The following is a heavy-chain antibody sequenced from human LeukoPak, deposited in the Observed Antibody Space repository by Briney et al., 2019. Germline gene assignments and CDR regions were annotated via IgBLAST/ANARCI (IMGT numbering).Heavy chain of an antibody. CDR3: ARHRPLPAAQVDGFDP. V-gene: IGHV4-39*01. D-gene: IGHD2-2*01. Sequence: ASETLSLTCTVSGGSISSSSYYWGWIRQPPGKGLEWIGSIYYSGSTYYNPSLKSRVTISVDTSKNQFSLKLSSVTAAHTAVYYCARHRPLPAAQVDGFDPWGQGTLVTVSS. CDR1: GGSISSSSYY. J-gene: IGHJ5*02. CDR2: IYYSGST.